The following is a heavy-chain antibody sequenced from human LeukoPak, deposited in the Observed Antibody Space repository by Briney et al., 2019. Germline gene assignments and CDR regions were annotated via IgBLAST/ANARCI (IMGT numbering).Heavy chain of an antibody. Sequence: PGGSLRLSCAASGFTFSTYNMNWVRQAPGKGLEWVSYISSSSSTVHYADSVKGRFTISRDNAKNSLYLQMNSLRAEDTAVYYCATRAVAAPYWGQGTLVTVSS. J-gene: IGHJ4*02. CDR2: ISSSSSTV. CDR1: GFTFSTYN. D-gene: IGHD6-19*01. V-gene: IGHV3-48*01. CDR3: ATRAVAAPY.